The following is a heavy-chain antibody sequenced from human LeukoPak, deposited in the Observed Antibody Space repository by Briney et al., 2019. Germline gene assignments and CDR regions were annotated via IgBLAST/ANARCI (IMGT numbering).Heavy chain of an antibody. Sequence: SETLSLTCTVSGGSISSYFWSWIRQPPGKGLELIGFIYYSGSTNYNPSLKSRVTISLDTSKNQFSLKLSSMTAADTAVYYCARQRVNKWNNLWSFDYWGQGTLVTVSS. CDR1: GGSISSYF. J-gene: IGHJ4*02. D-gene: IGHD1/OR15-1a*01. CDR2: IYYSGST. V-gene: IGHV4-59*08. CDR3: ARQRVNKWNNLWSFDY.